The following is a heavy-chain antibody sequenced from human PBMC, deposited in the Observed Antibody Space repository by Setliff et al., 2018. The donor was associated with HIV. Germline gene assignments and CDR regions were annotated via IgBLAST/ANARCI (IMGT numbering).Heavy chain of an antibody. CDR1: GGSMSRVY. D-gene: IGHD1-1*01. CDR2: VSASGTT. Sequence: PSETLSLTCSVSGGSMSRVYWTWIRQPPGKGLEWIGYVSASGTTKYNPSLQSRVTISGDSSKNQFSLRLSSVTAADTAVYYRAKEGSWNDDSGAFNIWGQGTMVTVSS. J-gene: IGHJ3*02. CDR3: AKEGSWNDDSGAFNI. V-gene: IGHV4-4*08.